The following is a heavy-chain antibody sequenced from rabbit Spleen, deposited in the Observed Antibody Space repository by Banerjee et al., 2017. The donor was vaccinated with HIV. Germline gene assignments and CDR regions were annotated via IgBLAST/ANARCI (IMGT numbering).Heavy chain of an antibody. J-gene: IGHJ3*01. CDR1: GFSFSSSYY. D-gene: IGHD5-1*01. Sequence: QSLEESGGDLVKPGASLTLTCTASGFSFSSSYYMWWVRQAPGKGLEWIGCIYTGSGDTYYANWAKGRFPISKPSSTTVTLQMTSLTAADTATYFCGRRYGSGGSDDLWGQGTLVTVS. V-gene: IGHV1S40*01. CDR3: GRRYGSGGSDDL. CDR2: IYTGSGDT.